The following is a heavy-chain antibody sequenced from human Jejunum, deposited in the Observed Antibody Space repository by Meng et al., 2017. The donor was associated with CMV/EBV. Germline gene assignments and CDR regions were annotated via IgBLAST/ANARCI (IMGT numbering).Heavy chain of an antibody. CDR2: SRNRANSYTT. CDR3: ARDQWLDY. J-gene: IGHJ4*02. V-gene: IGHV3-72*01. CDR1: GFTFSDYY. Sequence: QLLDSGGGLVKPGGYLRLSFAVAGFTFSDYYIDWVRQAPGKGLEWVGRSRNRANSYTTEYAASVKGRFSISRDDSKNSVNLQMNSLKTEDTAVYYCARDQWLDYWGQGTLVTVSS. D-gene: IGHD6-19*01.